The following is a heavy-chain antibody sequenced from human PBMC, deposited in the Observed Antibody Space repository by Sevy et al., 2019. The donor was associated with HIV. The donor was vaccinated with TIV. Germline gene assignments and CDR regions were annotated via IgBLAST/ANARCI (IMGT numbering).Heavy chain of an antibody. CDR2: LSFGCGEI. CDR1: GFTFNKYS. Sequence: GGSLRLSCAASGFTFNKYSMSWVRQPPGKGLEWVATLSFGCGEINYADSVKGRFTISRVNSKNSFYLQMNNLRAEDTALYYCARAGCTKPHDYWGQGTLVTVSS. CDR3: ARAGCTKPHDY. J-gene: IGHJ4*02. V-gene: IGHV3-23*01. D-gene: IGHD2-8*01.